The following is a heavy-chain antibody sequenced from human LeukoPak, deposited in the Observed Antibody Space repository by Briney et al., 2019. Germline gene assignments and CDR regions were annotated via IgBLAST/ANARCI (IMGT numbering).Heavy chain of an antibody. CDR2: ISSTSTTK. CDR3: ARDRSLVDGDYGVWFDA. Sequence: GGSLRLSCTASGFTLSTYTMNWVRQAPGRGLEWVSYISSTSTTKYYADSVKGRFTISRDNSKNSLDLQMNRLTAEDTAVYYCARDRSLVDGDYGVWFDAWGQGSLVTVSS. V-gene: IGHV3-48*04. D-gene: IGHD4-17*01. J-gene: IGHJ5*02. CDR1: GFTLSTYT.